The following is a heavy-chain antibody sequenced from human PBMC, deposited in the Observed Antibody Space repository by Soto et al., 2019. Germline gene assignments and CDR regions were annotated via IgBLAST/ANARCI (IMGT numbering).Heavy chain of an antibody. D-gene: IGHD1-26*01. J-gene: IGHJ6*02. CDR2: ISYDGRNK. V-gene: IGHV3-30*18. Sequence: QEQLVQSGGGVVQPGRSLRLSCAASGFKFSSYGMHWVRQAPGKGLEWVAAISYDGRNKYYADSVKGRLTISRDNSENTLFLQMNSLRGDDTAVYHCAKDWKWEAFYYGMNVWGQGTTVTVSS. CDR3: AKDWKWEAFYYGMNV. CDR1: GFKFSSYG.